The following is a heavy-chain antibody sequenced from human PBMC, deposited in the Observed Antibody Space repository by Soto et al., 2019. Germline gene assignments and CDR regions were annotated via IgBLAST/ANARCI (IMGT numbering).Heavy chain of an antibody. D-gene: IGHD1-26*01. CDR1: GGSFSGYY. CDR3: ARGKVTQSQSYVLDY. J-gene: IGHJ4*02. V-gene: IGHV4-34*01. Sequence: SETLSLTCAVYGGSFSGYYWSWIRQPPGKGLEWIGEINHSGSTNYNPSLKSRVTISVDTSKNQFSLKLSSVTAADTAVYYCARGKVTQSQSYVLDYWGQGTLVTVSS. CDR2: INHSGST.